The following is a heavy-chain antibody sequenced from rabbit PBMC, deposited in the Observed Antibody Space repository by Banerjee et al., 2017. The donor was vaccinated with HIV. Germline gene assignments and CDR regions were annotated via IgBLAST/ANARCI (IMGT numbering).Heavy chain of an antibody. Sequence: QEQLEESGGDLVKPEGSLTLTCTASGFSFSSYWMCWVRQAPGKGLEWIACIYTGSSGRTDYASWAKGRFTISKTSSTTVTLQMTSLTAADTATYFCARDGYDDSGDWDLWGQGTLVT. J-gene: IGHJ3*01. V-gene: IGHV1S45*01. CDR1: GFSFSSYW. D-gene: IGHD2-1*01. CDR3: ARDGYDDSGDWDL. CDR2: IYTGSSGRT.